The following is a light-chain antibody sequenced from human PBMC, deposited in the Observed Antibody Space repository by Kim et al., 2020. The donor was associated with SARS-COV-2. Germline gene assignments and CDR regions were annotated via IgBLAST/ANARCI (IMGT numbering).Light chain of an antibody. Sequence: SITISCTGTSSDVGGYNYVSWYQQHPGKAPKLVIYEVSNRPSGVSNRFSGSKSGNTASLTISGLQAEDEADYYCSSYIRGSTNYVFGTGTKVTVL. J-gene: IGLJ1*01. V-gene: IGLV2-14*01. CDR1: SSDVGGYNY. CDR3: SSYIRGSTNYV. CDR2: EVS.